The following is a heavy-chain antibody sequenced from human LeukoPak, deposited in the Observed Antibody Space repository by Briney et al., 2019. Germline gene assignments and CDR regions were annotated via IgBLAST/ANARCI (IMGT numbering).Heavy chain of an antibody. CDR3: AADSSGNDAFDI. J-gene: IGHJ3*02. D-gene: IGHD6-25*01. V-gene: IGHV1-58*01. Sequence: SVKVSCKASGFTFTNSALQWVRQARGQSLEWVGWIVVGSGDTNYAQNFQERVTITRDMSTSTAYMELSGLNFEDTAVYCCAADSSGNDAFDIWGQGTMVTVSS. CDR1: GFTFTNSA. CDR2: IVVGSGDT.